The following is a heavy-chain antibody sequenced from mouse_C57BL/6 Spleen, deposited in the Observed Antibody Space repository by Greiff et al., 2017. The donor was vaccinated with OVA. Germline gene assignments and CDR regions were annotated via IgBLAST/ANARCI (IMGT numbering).Heavy chain of an antibody. CDR2: INPNNGGT. J-gene: IGHJ2*01. V-gene: IGHV1-26*01. CDR1: GYTFTDYY. CDR3: ARSGDGSDY. D-gene: IGHD1-1*01. Sequence: VQLQQSGPELVKPGASVKISCKASGYTFTDYYMNWVKQSHGKSLEWIGDINPNNGGTSYNQKFKGKATLTVDKSSSTAYMELRSLTSEDSAVYDCARSGDGSDYWGQGTTLTVAS.